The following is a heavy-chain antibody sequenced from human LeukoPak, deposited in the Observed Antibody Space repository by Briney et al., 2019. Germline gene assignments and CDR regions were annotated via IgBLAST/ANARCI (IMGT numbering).Heavy chain of an antibody. J-gene: IGHJ4*02. Sequence: PGGSLRLSCAASGFTSSSNYMNWVRQAPGKGLEWVPYISSSGSTIYYADSVKGRFTISRDNAKNSLYLQMNSLRAEDTAVYYCARDKPSYYDFWSGYYPWPYFDYWGQGTLVTVSS. CDR1: GFTSSSNY. CDR3: ARDKPSYYDFWSGYYPWPYFDY. D-gene: IGHD3-3*01. V-gene: IGHV3-48*03. CDR2: ISSSGSTI.